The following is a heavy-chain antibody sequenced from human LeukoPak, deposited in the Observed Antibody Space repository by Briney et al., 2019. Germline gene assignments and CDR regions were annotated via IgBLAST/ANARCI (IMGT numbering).Heavy chain of an antibody. V-gene: IGHV3-53*01. Sequence: GGSLRLSCAASGFTVTDNYMNWVRQSSGKGLEWVSVIYGGGDTNYADSVKGRFIISRDTSKNTVYLQMNSLGAEDTAVYYCARDKYDSKAFDIWGQGTMVTVSS. D-gene: IGHD3-22*01. CDR2: IYGGGDT. J-gene: IGHJ3*02. CDR3: ARDKYDSKAFDI. CDR1: GFTVTDNY.